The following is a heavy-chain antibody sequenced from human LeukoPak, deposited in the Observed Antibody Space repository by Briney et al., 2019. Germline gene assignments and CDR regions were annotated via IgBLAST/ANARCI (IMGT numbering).Heavy chain of an antibody. CDR3: ARGRDDSSGYYDAFDI. J-gene: IGHJ3*02. V-gene: IGHV4-34*01. D-gene: IGHD3-22*01. Sequence: PSETLSLTCGVYGGSFSGYYWSWIRQPPGKGLEWIGEINHSGRTNYNPSLKSRVTISVDTSKNQFPLKLSSVTAADTAVYYCARGRDDSSGYYDAFDIWGQGTKVTVSS. CDR2: INHSGRT. CDR1: GGSFSGYY.